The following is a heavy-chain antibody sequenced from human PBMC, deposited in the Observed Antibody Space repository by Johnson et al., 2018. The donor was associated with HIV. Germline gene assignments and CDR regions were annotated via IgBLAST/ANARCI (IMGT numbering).Heavy chain of an antibody. D-gene: IGHD6-6*01. J-gene: IGHJ3*02. V-gene: IGHV3-30-3*02. CDR3: AKGSIAARWGAFDI. CDR1: GFTFSSYA. CDR2: ISYDGSNK. Sequence: QMQLVESGGGVVKPGGSLRLSCAASGFTFSSYAMHWVRQAPGKGLEWVAVISYDGSNKYYADSVKGRFTISRDNSKNTLYLQMNSLRAEDTALYYCAKGSIAARWGAFDIWGQGTMVTVSS.